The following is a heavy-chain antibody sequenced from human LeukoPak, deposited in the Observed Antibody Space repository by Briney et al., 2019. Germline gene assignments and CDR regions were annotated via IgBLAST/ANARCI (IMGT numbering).Heavy chain of an antibody. CDR2: INHSGST. D-gene: IGHD6-13*01. CDR3: ARVGIAAAGTAR. V-gene: IGHV4-34*01. CDR1: GGSFSGYY. J-gene: IGHJ4*02. Sequence: PSETLSLTCAVYGGSFSGYYWSWIRQPPGKGLEWIGEINHSGSTNYNPSLKSRVTISVDTSKNQFSLKLSSVTAADTAVYYCARVGIAAAGTARWGQGTLVTVSS.